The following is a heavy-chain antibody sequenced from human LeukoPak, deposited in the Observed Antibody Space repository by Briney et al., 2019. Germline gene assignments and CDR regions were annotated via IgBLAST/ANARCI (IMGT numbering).Heavy chain of an antibody. J-gene: IGHJ6*02. Sequence: PGGSLRLSCAASGFTLSSNYMSWVRQAPGKGLEWVSAISGSGGSTYYADSVKGRFTISRDNSKNTLYLQMNSLRAEDTAVYYCANVYSSGWFPATYYYGMDVWGQGTTVTVSS. D-gene: IGHD6-19*01. CDR1: GFTLSSNY. CDR3: ANVYSSGWFPATYYYGMDV. V-gene: IGHV3-23*01. CDR2: ISGSGGST.